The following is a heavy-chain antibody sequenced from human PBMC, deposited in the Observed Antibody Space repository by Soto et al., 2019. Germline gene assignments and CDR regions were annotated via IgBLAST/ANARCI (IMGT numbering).Heavy chain of an antibody. Sequence: SETLSLTCAVYGGSFSGYYWSWIRQPPGKGLEWIGEINHSGSTNYNPSLKSRVTISVDTSKNQFSLKLSSVTAADTAVYFCARDGLPDSHSINAFDIWGQGTVVTVSS. CDR2: INHSGST. CDR3: ARDGLPDSHSINAFDI. J-gene: IGHJ3*02. CDR1: GGSFSGYY. V-gene: IGHV4-34*01. D-gene: IGHD2-15*01.